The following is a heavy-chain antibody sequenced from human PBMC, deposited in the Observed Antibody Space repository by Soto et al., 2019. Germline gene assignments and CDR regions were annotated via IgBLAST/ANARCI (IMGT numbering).Heavy chain of an antibody. CDR2: ISSSSSYI. CDR1: GFTFSSYS. J-gene: IGHJ4*02. Sequence: EVQLVESGGGLVKPGGSLRLSCAASGFTFSSYSMNWVRQAPGKGLEWVSSISSSSSYIYYADSVKGRFTISRDNAKNSLYLQMNSRRAEDTAVYYCARDGLRGSCSGGSCYAGIDYWGQGTLVTVSS. CDR3: ARDGLRGSCSGGSCYAGIDY. V-gene: IGHV3-21*01. D-gene: IGHD2-15*01.